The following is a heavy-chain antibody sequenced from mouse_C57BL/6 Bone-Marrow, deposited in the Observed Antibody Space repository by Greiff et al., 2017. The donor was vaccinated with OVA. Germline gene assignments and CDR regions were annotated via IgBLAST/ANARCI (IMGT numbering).Heavy chain of an antibody. CDR1: GYTFTSYG. CDR2: IYTRSGNT. J-gene: IGHJ2*01. CDR3: ARGGDY. Sequence: VQLQQSGAELARPGASVKLSCKASGYTFTSYGISWVKQRTGQGLEWIGEIYTRSGNTYYNEKIKDKATLTTDKSSSTTYMELRNLTSEDSAVYFCARGGDYWGQGTTLTVSS. V-gene: IGHV1-81*01.